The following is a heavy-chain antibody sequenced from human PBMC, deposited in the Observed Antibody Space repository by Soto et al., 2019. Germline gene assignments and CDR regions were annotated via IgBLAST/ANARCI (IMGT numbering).Heavy chain of an antibody. CDR1: GFTFSDYY. CDR3: AIYIYDILTGSGLVD. Sequence: GGSLRLSCAASGFTFSDYYMSWIRQAPGKGLEWVSYISSSGSTIYYADSVKGRFTISRDNAKNSLNLQMNSLRAEDTAVYYCAIYIYDILTGSGLVDWGQGIRVNVFS. J-gene: IGHJ4*02. CDR2: ISSSGSTI. D-gene: IGHD3-9*01. V-gene: IGHV3-11*01.